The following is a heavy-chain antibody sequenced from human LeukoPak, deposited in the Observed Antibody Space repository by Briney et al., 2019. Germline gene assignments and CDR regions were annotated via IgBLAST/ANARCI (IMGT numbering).Heavy chain of an antibody. CDR3: AKERGGASFFYGMDV. D-gene: IGHD1-26*01. CDR1: GFTFSTYA. V-gene: IGHV3-23*01. Sequence: GSLRLSCAASGFTFSTYAMSWVRQAPGKGLEWVSVITYSGGSAYYADSVKGRFTITRDNSKNTQYLQMNSLRAEDTAVYYCAKERGGASFFYGMDVWGQGTTVTVSS. CDR2: ITYSGGSA. J-gene: IGHJ6*02.